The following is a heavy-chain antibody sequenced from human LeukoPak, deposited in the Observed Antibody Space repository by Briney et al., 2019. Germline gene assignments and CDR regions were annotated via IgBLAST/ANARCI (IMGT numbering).Heavy chain of an antibody. J-gene: IGHJ4*02. Sequence: SVKVSCKASGGTFSSYAISWVRQAPGQGLEWMGGIIPIFGTANYAQKFQGRVTITADESTSTAYMELSSLRSEDTAVYYCARGHHNYYDSSGYYLASDYWGQGTLVTVSS. CDR2: IIPIFGTA. CDR3: ARGHHNYYDSSGYYLASDY. CDR1: GGTFSSYA. V-gene: IGHV1-69*13. D-gene: IGHD3-22*01.